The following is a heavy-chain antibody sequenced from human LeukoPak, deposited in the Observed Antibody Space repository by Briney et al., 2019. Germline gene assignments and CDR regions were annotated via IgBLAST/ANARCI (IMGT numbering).Heavy chain of an antibody. CDR1: GYSFTSYG. D-gene: IGHD6-13*01. CDR2: IYHGDSDT. V-gene: IGHV5-51*01. CDR3: ARQGRIAALNWFDP. J-gene: IGHJ5*02. Sequence: GESLKISCKGSGYSFTSYGISWVRQMPGKGLEWMGIIYHGDSDTRYSPPFQGQVTISAHKSIRTAHRQWTSLKASDTAMYYCARQGRIAALNWFDPWGQGTLVTVSS.